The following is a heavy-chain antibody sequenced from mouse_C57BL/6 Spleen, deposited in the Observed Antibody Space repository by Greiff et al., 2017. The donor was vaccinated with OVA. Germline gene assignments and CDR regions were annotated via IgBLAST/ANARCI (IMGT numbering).Heavy chain of an antibody. V-gene: IGHV5-17*01. D-gene: IGHD2-1*01. CDR1: GFTFSDYG. Sequence: EVMLVESGGGLVKPGGSLKLSCAASGFTFSDYGMHWVRQAPEKGLEWVAYISSGSSTIYYADTVKGRFTISRDNAKNTLFLQMTSLRSEDTAMYYCARLYYGNYGAMDYWGQGTSVTVSS. J-gene: IGHJ4*01. CDR2: ISSGSSTI. CDR3: ARLYYGNYGAMDY.